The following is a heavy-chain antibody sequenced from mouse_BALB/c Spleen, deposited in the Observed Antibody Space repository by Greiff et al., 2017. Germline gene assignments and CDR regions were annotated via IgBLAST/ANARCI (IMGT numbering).Heavy chain of an antibody. D-gene: IGHD1-1*01. CDR2: IDPENGNT. CDR3: ARRYYYGSSSYAMDY. V-gene: IGHV14-1*02. CDR1: GFNIKDYY. J-gene: IGHJ4*01. Sequence: VQLKESGAELVRPGALVKLSCKASGFNIKDYYMHWVKQRPEQGLEWIGWIDPENGNTIYDPKFQGKASITADTSSNTAYLQLSSLTSEDTAVYYCARRYYYGSSSYAMDYWGQGTSVTVSS.